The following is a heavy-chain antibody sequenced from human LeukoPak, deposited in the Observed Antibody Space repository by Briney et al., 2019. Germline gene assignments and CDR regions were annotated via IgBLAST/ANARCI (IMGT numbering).Heavy chain of an antibody. CDR1: GFTFSS. Sequence: GGSLRLSCAASGFTFSSMNWVRQAPGKGLEWVSSISSSSSYIYYADSVKGRFTISRDNAKNSLCLQMNSLRAEDTAVYYCARSGPTGTLFDYWGQGTLVTVSS. D-gene: IGHD1-1*01. J-gene: IGHJ4*02. V-gene: IGHV3-21*01. CDR3: ARSGPTGTLFDY. CDR2: ISSSSSYI.